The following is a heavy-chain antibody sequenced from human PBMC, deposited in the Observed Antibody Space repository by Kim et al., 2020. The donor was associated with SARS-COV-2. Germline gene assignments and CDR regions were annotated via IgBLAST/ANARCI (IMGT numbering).Heavy chain of an antibody. CDR3: VRDSGMGLDAFDI. CDR1: GDSVSSNSAA. V-gene: IGHV6-1*01. Sequence: SQTLSLTCAISGDSVSSNSAAWNWIRQSPSRGLEWLGRTYYRSKWYYDYAVSMRSRITVKPDTSKNQFSLQLNSVTPDDTAIYYCVRDSGMGLDAFDIWGQGTMVTVSS. CDR2: TYYRSKWYY. D-gene: IGHD1-26*01. J-gene: IGHJ3*02.